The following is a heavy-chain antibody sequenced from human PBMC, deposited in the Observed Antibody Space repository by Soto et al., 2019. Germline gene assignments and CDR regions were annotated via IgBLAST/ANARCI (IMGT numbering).Heavy chain of an antibody. CDR2: IWYDGNNK. J-gene: IGHJ3*02. CDR1: EFTFSDYG. Sequence: GGSLSLSCAASEFTFSDYGMHWVRQAPGKGLEWVSVIWYDGNNKYYADSVKGRFTISRDNSRNTLYLQMDSLRVEDTAVYYCARSRVPYDFLTSAFNIWGQGTMVTVSS. CDR3: ARSRVPYDFLTSAFNI. D-gene: IGHD3-9*01. V-gene: IGHV3-33*01.